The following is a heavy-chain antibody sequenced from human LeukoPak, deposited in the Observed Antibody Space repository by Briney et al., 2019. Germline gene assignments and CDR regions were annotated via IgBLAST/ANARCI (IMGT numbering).Heavy chain of an antibody. D-gene: IGHD6-13*01. CDR3: ASNKDSSSWYYFDY. V-gene: IGHV4-59*01. Sequence: SETLSLTCTVSGGSISSYYWSWIRQPPGKGLEWIGYIYYSGSTNYNPSLKSRVTISVDTSKNQFSLKLSSVTAAHTAVYYCASNKDSSSWYYFDYWGQGTLVTVSS. CDR2: IYYSGST. J-gene: IGHJ4*02. CDR1: GGSISSYY.